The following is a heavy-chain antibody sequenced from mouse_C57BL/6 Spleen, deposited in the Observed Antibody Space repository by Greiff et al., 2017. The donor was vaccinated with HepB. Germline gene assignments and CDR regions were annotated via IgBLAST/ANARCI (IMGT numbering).Heavy chain of an antibody. D-gene: IGHD1-1*01. CDR3: AKDYVSSYPRLYAMDY. CDR2: IYPGDGDT. Sequence: VQLVESGPELVKPGASVKISCKASGYAFSSSWMNWVKQRPGKGLEWIGRIYPGDGDTNYNGKFKGKATLTADKSSSTAYMQLSSLTSEDSAVYFCAKDYVSSYPRLYAMDYWGQGTSVTVSS. V-gene: IGHV1-82*01. CDR1: GYAFSSSW. J-gene: IGHJ4*01.